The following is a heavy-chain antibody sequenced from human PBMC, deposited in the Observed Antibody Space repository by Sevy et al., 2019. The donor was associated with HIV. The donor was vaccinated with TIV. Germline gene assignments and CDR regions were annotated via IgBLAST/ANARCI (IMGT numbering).Heavy chain of an antibody. V-gene: IGHV5-51*01. CDR1: GYRFASYW. Sequence: GESLKISCQTSGYRFASYWIAWVRQKPGIGLEWVATLFPGNSDIRDSPSFRGRVTASADKSISSTYLQWSSLEASDTGIYFCARSPLVNPVDYFGSWGQGTRVTVSS. D-gene: IGHD3-9*01. J-gene: IGHJ4*02. CDR2: LFPGNSDI. CDR3: ARSPLVNPVDYFGS.